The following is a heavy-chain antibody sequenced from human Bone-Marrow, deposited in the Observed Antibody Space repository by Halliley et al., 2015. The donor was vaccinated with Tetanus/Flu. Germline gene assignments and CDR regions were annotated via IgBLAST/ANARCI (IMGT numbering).Heavy chain of an antibody. CDR1: GFSFSIYA. D-gene: IGHD2-8*01. CDR2: ISDDGSTK. V-gene: IGHV3-30*04. Sequence: SLRLSCEASGFSFSIYAMHWVRQAPGKGLEWVAGISDDGSTKYYADSVKGRFTLSRDNSRNTLYLQMDSLGNEDTALYYCARGCTNGFCSYVDYWGQGTLVPVSS. J-gene: IGHJ4*02. CDR3: ARGCTNGFCSYVDY.